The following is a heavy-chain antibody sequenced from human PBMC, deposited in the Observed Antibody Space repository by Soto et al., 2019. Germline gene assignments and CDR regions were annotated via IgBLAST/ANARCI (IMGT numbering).Heavy chain of an antibody. CDR3: AKESVVPLNPRDYYYMDV. CDR2: ISWNSGSI. CDR1: GFTFDDYA. J-gene: IGHJ6*03. D-gene: IGHD2-2*01. Sequence: GGSLRLSCAASGFTFDDYAMHWVRQAPGKGLEWVSGISWNSGSIGYADSVKGRFTISRDNAKNSLYLQMNSLRAEDTALYYCAKESVVPLNPRDYYYMDVWGKGTTVTVSS. V-gene: IGHV3-9*01.